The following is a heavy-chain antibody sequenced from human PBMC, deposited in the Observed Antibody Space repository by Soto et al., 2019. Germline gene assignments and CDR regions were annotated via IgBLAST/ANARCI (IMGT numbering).Heavy chain of an antibody. V-gene: IGHV4-59*01. CDR1: GGSISSYY. Sequence: PSETLSLTCTVSGGSISSYYWSWVPQPPGKGLEWIGYIYYSGSTNYNPPLKSRVTISVDTSKNQFSLKLSSVTAADTAVYYCAREKTSMSPHYFYYGMDVWGQGTTVTVSS. D-gene: IGHD3-9*01. J-gene: IGHJ6*02. CDR3: AREKTSMSPHYFYYGMDV. CDR2: IYYSGST.